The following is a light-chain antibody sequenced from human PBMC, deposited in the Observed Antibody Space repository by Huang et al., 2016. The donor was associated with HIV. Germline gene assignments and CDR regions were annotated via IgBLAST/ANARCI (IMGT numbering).Light chain of an antibody. V-gene: IGKV1-NL1*01. J-gene: IGKJ4*01. CDR3: QQYYNTTLS. CDR1: RGISNS. Sequence: DIKMTQSPSSLSASVGDRVTITCRASRGISNSLAWYQQQPGQAPKRLLYAASRWQGGVPARFSGSGYRTDYTLTISSLQPEDSATYYCQQYYNTTLSFGGGTKVEIK. CDR2: AAS.